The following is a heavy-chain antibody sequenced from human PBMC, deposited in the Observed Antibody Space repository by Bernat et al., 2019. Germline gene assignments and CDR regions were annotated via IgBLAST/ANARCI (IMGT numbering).Heavy chain of an antibody. D-gene: IGHD1-1*01. Sequence: EVQLVESGGGLVQPGRSLRLSCTPSGFTFGDYAMSWFRQAPGKGLEWVGFIRSKAYGATTEYAASVRGRFTISRDDSKSIAYLQMNSLKTEDTAVYYAQTGSLPGYYYGMDVWGQGTTVTVSS. CDR3: QTGSLPGYYYGMDV. CDR1: GFTFGDYA. CDR2: IRSKAYGATT. J-gene: IGHJ6*02. V-gene: IGHV3-49*03.